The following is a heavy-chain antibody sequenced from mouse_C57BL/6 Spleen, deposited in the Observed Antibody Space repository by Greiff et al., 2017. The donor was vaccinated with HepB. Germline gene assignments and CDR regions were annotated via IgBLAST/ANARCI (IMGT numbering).Heavy chain of an antibody. D-gene: IGHD2-2*01. Sequence: VQLQQSGAELVRPGSSVKLSCKASGYTFTSYWMHWVKQRPIQGLEWIGNIDPSDSETHYNQKFKDKATLTVDKSSSTAYMQLSSLTSEDSAVYYGARWLPYAMDYWGQGTSVTVSS. CDR1: GYTFTSYW. CDR2: IDPSDSET. J-gene: IGHJ4*01. CDR3: ARWLPYAMDY. V-gene: IGHV1-52*01.